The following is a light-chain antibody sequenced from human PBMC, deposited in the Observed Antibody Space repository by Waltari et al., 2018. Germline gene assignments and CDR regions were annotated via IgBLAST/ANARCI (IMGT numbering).Light chain of an antibody. CDR2: GAS. J-gene: IGKJ1*01. Sequence: ELVMTQSPATLSVSPGESATLSCRASQSVSGKLAWYQQKAGQAPRLLIYGASTRATDIPDRFSGSGSATEFTLTISSLQSEDFAVYYCQQYSSRPQTFGHGTKVEIK. CDR3: QQYSSRPQT. CDR1: QSVSGK. V-gene: IGKV3-15*01.